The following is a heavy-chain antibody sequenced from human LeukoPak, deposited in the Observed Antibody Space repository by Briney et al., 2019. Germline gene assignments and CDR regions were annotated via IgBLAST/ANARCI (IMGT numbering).Heavy chain of an antibody. J-gene: IGHJ6*03. D-gene: IGHD5-12*01. CDR1: GFTFSSYG. CDR2: ISYDGSNK. V-gene: IGHV3-30*18. Sequence: PGGSLRLSCAASGFTFSSYGMHWVRQAPGKGLEWVAVISYDGSNKYYADSVKGRFTISRDNSKNTLYLQMNSLRAEDTAVYYCAKGGGYDNPDYYYYYMDVWGKGTTVTVSS. CDR3: AKGGGYDNPDYYYYYMDV.